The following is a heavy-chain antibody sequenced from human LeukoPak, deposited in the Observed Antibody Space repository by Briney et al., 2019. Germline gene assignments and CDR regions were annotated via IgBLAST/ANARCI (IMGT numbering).Heavy chain of an antibody. CDR2: IIPIFGTA. Sequence: SVKVSCKASGGTFISYAISWVRQAPGQGLEWMGGIIPIFGTANYAQKFQGRVTITADESTSTAYMELSSLRSEDTAVYYCARATGGSSSWYVSQYYYYYYGMDVWGQGTTVTVSS. CDR3: ARATGGSSSWYVSQYYYYYYGMDV. D-gene: IGHD6-13*01. CDR1: GGTFISYA. V-gene: IGHV1-69*13. J-gene: IGHJ6*02.